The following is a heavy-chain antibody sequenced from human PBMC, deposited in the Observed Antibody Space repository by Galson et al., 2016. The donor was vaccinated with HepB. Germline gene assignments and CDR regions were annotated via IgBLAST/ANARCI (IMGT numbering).Heavy chain of an antibody. Sequence: SVKVSCKASGYTFTSYAISWVRQAPGQGLEWMGGIIPIFGTSNYAQKFQGRVTITADESTSTAYMELSSLRSEDTAVYYCARVRDGYNHYYYYGMDVWGQGTTVTVSS. CDR3: ARVRDGYNHYYYYGMDV. V-gene: IGHV1-69*13. D-gene: IGHD5-24*01. J-gene: IGHJ6*02. CDR2: IIPIFGTS. CDR1: GYTFTSYA.